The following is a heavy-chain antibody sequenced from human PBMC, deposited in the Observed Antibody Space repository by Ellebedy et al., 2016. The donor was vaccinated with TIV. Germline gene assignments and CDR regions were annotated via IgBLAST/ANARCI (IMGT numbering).Heavy chain of an antibody. Sequence: PGGSLRLSCLASGFSFRSYWMSWVRQAPGKGLEWVANIYQDGSEKYYVDSVEGRFTISRDNAKNELYLQMKSLRVEDTAVYYCARRGSYGDYAVHVNNWFDSWGQGTPVTVSP. V-gene: IGHV3-7*01. CDR1: GFSFRSYW. D-gene: IGHD4-17*01. J-gene: IGHJ5*01. CDR2: IYQDGSEK. CDR3: ARRGSYGDYAVHVNNWFDS.